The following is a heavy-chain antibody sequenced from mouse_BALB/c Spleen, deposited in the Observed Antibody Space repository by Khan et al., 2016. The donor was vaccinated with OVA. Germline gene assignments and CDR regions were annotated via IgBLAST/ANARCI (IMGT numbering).Heavy chain of an antibody. CDR1: GYSITSEYT. V-gene: IGHV3-2*02. D-gene: IGHD2-4*01. Sequence: EVQLVESGPGLVKPSQSLSLTCTVTGYSITSEYTWNWIRQFPGNKLEWTGFISYSGNTRYKPSLKSRISIPRDTSKNQFFLQLNSVTSEDTATYYCARKDYYDYDPFPYWGQGTLVTVSA. J-gene: IGHJ3*01. CDR2: ISYSGNT. CDR3: ARKDYYDYDPFPY.